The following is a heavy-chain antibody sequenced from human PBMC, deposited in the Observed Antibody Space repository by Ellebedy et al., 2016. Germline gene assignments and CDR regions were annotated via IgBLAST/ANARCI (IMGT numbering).Heavy chain of an antibody. CDR2: IIPLSGST. CDR1: GGTFSRYA. CDR3: GRSEQYFYDGTGYYPGGSFDH. V-gene: IGHV1-69*13. J-gene: IGHJ4*02. Sequence: SVKVSXKASGGTFSRYAISWVRQAPGQGLEWMGGIIPLSGSTNYAQKFQARLTLTADESTGTAYMELSSLRFEDAAVYYCGRSEQYFYDGTGYYPGGSFDHWGQGTLVSVSS. D-gene: IGHD3-22*01.